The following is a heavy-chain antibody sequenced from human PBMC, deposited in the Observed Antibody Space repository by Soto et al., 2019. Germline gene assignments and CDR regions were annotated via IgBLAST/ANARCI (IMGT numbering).Heavy chain of an antibody. CDR1: GYTFASYD. CDR3: ASAIPPYDSSGYLLSPSDAFDI. V-gene: IGHV1-8*01. CDR2: MNPNSGNT. J-gene: IGHJ3*02. D-gene: IGHD3-22*01. Sequence: GASVKVSCKASGYTFASYDINWVRQATGQGLEWMGWMNPNSGNTGYAQKFQGRVTMTRNTSMSTAYMELSSLRSEDTAVYYCASAIPPYDSSGYLLSPSDAFDIWGQGTMVTVSS.